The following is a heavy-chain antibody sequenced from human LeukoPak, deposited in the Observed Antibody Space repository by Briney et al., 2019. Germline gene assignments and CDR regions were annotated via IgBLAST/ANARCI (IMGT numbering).Heavy chain of an antibody. CDR2: IGGGGGRT. Sequence: PGGSLRLSCSMSGFTLSHYAMSWVRQAPGKGLEWVSTIGGGGGRTDYTDSVKGRFTISRDNSKNTLYLQMNSLGAEDTAVYYCAKGHRYCTSGNCNSAVDYWGQGTLVTVSS. CDR3: AKGHRYCTSGNCNSAVDY. J-gene: IGHJ4*02. CDR1: GFTLSHYA. D-gene: IGHD2-15*01. V-gene: IGHV3-23*01.